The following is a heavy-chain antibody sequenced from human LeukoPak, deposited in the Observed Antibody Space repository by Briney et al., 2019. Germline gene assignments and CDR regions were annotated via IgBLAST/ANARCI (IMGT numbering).Heavy chain of an antibody. D-gene: IGHD6-13*01. CDR3: ARVAAVPYNWFDP. J-gene: IGHJ5*02. CDR1: GYSISSSYY. CDR2: IYYSGST. Sequence: SETLSLTCTVSGYSISSSYYWGWIRQPPGKGLEWIGSIYYSGSTYYNPSLKSRVTISVDTSKNQFSLKLSSVTAVDTAVYYCARVAAVPYNWFDPWGQGTLVTVSS. V-gene: IGHV4-38-2*02.